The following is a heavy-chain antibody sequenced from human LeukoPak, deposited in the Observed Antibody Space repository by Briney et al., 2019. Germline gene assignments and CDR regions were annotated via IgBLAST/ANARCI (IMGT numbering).Heavy chain of an antibody. CDR3: ARKAVVVITTNYFDY. D-gene: IGHD3-22*01. Sequence: SETLSLTCAVYGGSFSGYYWSWIRQPPGKGLEWIGEINHSGSTNYNPSLKSRVTISVDTSKNQFSLKLSSVTAADTAVYYCARKAVVVITTNYFDYWGQGTLVTVSS. J-gene: IGHJ4*02. CDR1: GGSFSGYY. CDR2: INHSGST. V-gene: IGHV4-34*01.